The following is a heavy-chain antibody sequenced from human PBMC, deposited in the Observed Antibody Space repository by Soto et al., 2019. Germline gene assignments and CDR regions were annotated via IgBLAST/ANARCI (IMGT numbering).Heavy chain of an antibody. Sequence: EVQLVESGGAVVQPGGSLRLSCAASGFPFDDYTMHWVRQAPGKGLEWVSLISWDGGSTDYVDSVKGRFTISRDNSKKSLFLEMNSLRTEDTALYYCARDGYDYYYYYGLDVWGQGTTVTVSS. CDR2: ISWDGGST. V-gene: IGHV3-43*01. CDR1: GFPFDDYT. J-gene: IGHJ6*02. D-gene: IGHD5-12*01. CDR3: ARDGYDYYYYYGLDV.